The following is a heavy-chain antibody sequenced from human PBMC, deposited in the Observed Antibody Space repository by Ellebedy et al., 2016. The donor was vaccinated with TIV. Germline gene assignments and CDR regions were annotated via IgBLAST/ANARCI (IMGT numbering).Heavy chain of an antibody. CDR2: IYYSGST. D-gene: IGHD3-22*01. V-gene: IGHV4-59*01. Sequence: SETLSLTXTVSGGSISSYYWSWIRQPPGKGLEWIGYIYYSGSTNYNPSLKSRVTISVDTSKNQFSLKLSSVTAADTAVYYCARGGYDSSGYYFDLGYWGQGTLVTVSS. J-gene: IGHJ4*02. CDR3: ARGGYDSSGYYFDLGY. CDR1: GGSISSYY.